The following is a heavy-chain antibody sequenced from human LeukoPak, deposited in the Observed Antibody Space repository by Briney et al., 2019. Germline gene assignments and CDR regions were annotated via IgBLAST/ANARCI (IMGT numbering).Heavy chain of an antibody. Sequence: PSETLSLTCAVYGGSLSGYYWSWIRQPPGKGLEWIGEINHSGSTNYNPSLKSRVTISVDTSKDQFSLKLSSVTAADTAVYYCARGGGSYYWFDPWGQGTLVTVSS. CDR3: ARGGGSYYWFDP. CDR2: INHSGST. J-gene: IGHJ5*02. V-gene: IGHV4-34*01. D-gene: IGHD1-26*01. CDR1: GGSLSGYY.